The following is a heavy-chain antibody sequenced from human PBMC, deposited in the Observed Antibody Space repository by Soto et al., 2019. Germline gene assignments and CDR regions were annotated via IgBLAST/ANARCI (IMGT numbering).Heavy chain of an antibody. V-gene: IGHV4-59*01. D-gene: IGHD6-13*01. CDR1: GGSMRNYF. CDR2: IHYSGAT. CDR3: AAGEASSRNLAPYYLDF. Sequence: QVQLQESGPGLVKSSETLSLTCSVSGGSMRNYFWTWIRQPPGKGLEWMGYIHYSGATSFFPSYNPSLRGRVTISEDTSKNQFSLKLLSVTTADTAVYFCAAGEASSRNLAPYYLDFGGQGTLFTVSS. J-gene: IGHJ4*02.